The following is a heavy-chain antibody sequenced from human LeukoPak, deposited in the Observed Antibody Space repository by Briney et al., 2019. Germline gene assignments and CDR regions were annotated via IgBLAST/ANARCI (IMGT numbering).Heavy chain of an antibody. Sequence: SETLSLTCTVSSGSVSSRNYYWGWIRQPPGKGLEWIGSISYSGSTYNNPSLKSRGTISVDTSKNQFSLKLSSVTAADTAVYYCASSGGEDVWSGYYPSYYYYGMDVWGQGTTVTVSS. CDR3: ASSGGEDVWSGYYPSYYYYGMDV. D-gene: IGHD3-3*01. V-gene: IGHV4-39*01. CDR2: ISYSGST. CDR1: SGSVSSRNYY. J-gene: IGHJ6*02.